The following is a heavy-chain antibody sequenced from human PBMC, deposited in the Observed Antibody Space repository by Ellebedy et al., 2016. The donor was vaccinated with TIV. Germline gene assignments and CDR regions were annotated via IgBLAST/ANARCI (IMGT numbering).Heavy chain of an antibody. CDR1: GGTFSSFA. CDR3: ARHSGYHAISYLAY. CDR2: LIGMFGTA. J-gene: IGHJ4*02. Sequence: SVKVSCKASGGTFSSFAISWVRQAPGQGLEWMGGLIGMFGTASYAQKLLARVTITADEFTSTAYMEMNSLRSEDTAVYYCARHSGYHAISYLAYWGQGTLVTVSS. V-gene: IGHV1-69*13. D-gene: IGHD5-12*01.